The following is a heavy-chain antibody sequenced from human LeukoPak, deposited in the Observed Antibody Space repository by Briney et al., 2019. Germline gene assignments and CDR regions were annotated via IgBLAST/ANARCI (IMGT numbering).Heavy chain of an antibody. CDR1: GDSITISRDY. V-gene: IGHV4-39*01. CDR3: ARLDNDFSSGHYTGGYYYMDV. CDR2: ISYSGSA. J-gene: IGHJ6*03. Sequence: SETLSLTCTVSGDSITISRDYWGWIRQPPGKGLEWIGTISYSGSAQYHPSLKSRVTIFVSTSKNQFSLEVTSVTAADTAVYYCARLDNDFSSGHYTGGYYYMDVWGKGTTVTASS. D-gene: IGHD3-3*01.